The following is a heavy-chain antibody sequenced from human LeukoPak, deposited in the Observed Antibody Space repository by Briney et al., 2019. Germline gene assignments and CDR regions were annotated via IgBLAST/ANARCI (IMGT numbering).Heavy chain of an antibody. CDR1: GYSISSGYY. J-gene: IGHJ4*02. Sequence: SETLSCTCAVSGYSISSGYYWGWIRQPPGKWLEWIGSIYHSGSTYYNPSVKSRVTTSVDTSKNQFSLKLRSVTAADTAVYYCARDHDILTGYSDYWGQGTLVTVSS. CDR3: ARDHDILTGYSDY. V-gene: IGHV4-38-2*02. D-gene: IGHD3-9*01. CDR2: IYHSGST.